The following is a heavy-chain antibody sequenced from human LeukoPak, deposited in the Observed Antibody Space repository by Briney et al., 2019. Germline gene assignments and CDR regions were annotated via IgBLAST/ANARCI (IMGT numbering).Heavy chain of an antibody. D-gene: IGHD6-13*01. CDR1: GFTFSSYS. J-gene: IGHJ4*02. Sequence: GGSLRLSCAASGFTFSSYSMNWVRQAPAKGLEWVAVIWYDGSSKYYADSVKGRFTISRDNSKNTLYLQMDSLRAEDTAVYYCARVHSSSWAYFDNWGQGTLVTVSS. CDR2: IWYDGSSK. V-gene: IGHV3-33*08. CDR3: ARVHSSSWAYFDN.